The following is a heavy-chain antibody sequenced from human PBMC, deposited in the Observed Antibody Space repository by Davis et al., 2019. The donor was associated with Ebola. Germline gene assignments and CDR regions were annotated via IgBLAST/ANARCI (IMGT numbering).Heavy chain of an antibody. CDR3: AKDGDYGGNSAVSNYYFDF. CDR1: GFPFSGLG. CDR2: ISYHGSNK. Sequence: GGSLRPSCAASGFPFSGLGMHWVRQAPGKGLEWVAVISYHGSNKFYADSVQGRFTISRDNSKNTLYLQMNSLRAEDTAMYYCAKDGDYGGNSAVSNYYFDFWGQGTLVTVSS. V-gene: IGHV3-30*18. D-gene: IGHD4-23*01. J-gene: IGHJ4*02.